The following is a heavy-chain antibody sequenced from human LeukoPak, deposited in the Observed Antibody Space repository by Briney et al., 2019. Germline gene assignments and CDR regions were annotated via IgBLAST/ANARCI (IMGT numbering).Heavy chain of an antibody. CDR3: AREYGSGSYYNDYYYYGMDV. CDR1: GFTFSSYS. J-gene: IGHJ6*02. V-gene: IGHV3-30*03. CDR2: ISYDGSNK. Sequence: GGSLRLSCAASGFTFSSYSMNWVRQAPGKGLEWVAVISYDGSNKYYADSVKGRFTISRDNSKNTLYLQMNSLRAEDTAVYYCAREYGSGSYYNDYYYYGMDVWGQGTTVTVSS. D-gene: IGHD3-10*01.